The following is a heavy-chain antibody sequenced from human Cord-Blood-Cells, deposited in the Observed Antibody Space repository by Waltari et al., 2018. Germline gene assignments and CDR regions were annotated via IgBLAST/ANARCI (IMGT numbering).Heavy chain of an antibody. CDR3: ARERGTGDFDY. D-gene: IGHD1-1*01. J-gene: IGHJ4*02. CDR1: GFTFSYYY. V-gene: IGHV3-11*05. CDR2: MSSSSYT. Sequence: QVQLVESGGGLVKPGGSLRLSCAASGFTFSYYYMRWIRQAPGKGLEWVSYMSSSSYTDYADSVKSRFTISRESAKNARDLQMNSMRAEDTAVYYCARERGTGDFDYWGQGTLVAVSA.